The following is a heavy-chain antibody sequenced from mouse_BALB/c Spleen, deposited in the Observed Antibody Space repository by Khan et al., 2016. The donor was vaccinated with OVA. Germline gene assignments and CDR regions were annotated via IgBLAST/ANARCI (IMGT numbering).Heavy chain of an antibody. V-gene: IGHV2-6-7*01. CDR1: GFSLTDYD. J-gene: IGHJ3*01. CDR3: ARELRLGGFAY. CDR2: IWGDGST. D-gene: IGHD1-2*01. Sequence: QVQLKESGPGLVAPSQSLSITCTVSGFSLTDYDINWVRQPPGKGLEWLGMIWGDGSTDYNSALKSRLSISKDNSKSQVFLKMNSLQTDDTARYYCARELRLGGFAYWGQGTLVTVSA.